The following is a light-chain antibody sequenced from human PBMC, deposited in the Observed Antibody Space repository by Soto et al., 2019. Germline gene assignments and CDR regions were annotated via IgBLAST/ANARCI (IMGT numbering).Light chain of an antibody. CDR3: QQYHRFFS. Sequence: DIQMTQSPYTLSASVGDRVTITCRASQSVISWVAWYQQKPGKAPKLLISDASTLDTGVPSRFSGSGSETEFTLTISSLQPDDFATYYSQQYHRFFSFGPGTKVDVK. V-gene: IGKV1-5*01. CDR2: DAS. CDR1: QSVISW. J-gene: IGKJ3*01.